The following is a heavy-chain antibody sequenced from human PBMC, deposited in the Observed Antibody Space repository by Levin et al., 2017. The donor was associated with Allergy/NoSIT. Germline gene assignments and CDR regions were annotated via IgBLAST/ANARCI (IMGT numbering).Heavy chain of an antibody. D-gene: IGHD6-13*01. CDR1: GYTFTNYG. CDR3: ARTPPIAAADWFDP. Sequence: GESLKISCKASGYTFTNYGVTWVRQAPGQGLEWMGWISAYNGNTNYAQKLQGRVTMTTDTSTSTAYMELRSLRSDDTAVYYCARTPPIAAADWFDPWGQGTLVTVSS. V-gene: IGHV1-18*01. J-gene: IGHJ5*02. CDR2: ISAYNGNT.